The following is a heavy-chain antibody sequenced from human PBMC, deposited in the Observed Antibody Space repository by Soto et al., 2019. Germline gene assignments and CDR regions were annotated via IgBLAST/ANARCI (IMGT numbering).Heavy chain of an antibody. J-gene: IGHJ4*02. D-gene: IGHD3-3*01. V-gene: IGHV4-39*01. Sequence: XXVSGGSISSSSYYWGWIRQPPGKGLEWIGSIYYSGSTYYNPSLKSRVTISVDTSKNQFSLKLSSVTAADTAVYFCASPYYDFWSGSTPLGDYWGQGTLVTVSS. CDR3: ASPYYDFWSGSTPLGDY. CDR1: GGSISSSSYY. CDR2: IYYSGST.